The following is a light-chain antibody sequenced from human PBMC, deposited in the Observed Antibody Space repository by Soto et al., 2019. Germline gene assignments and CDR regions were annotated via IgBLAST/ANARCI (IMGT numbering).Light chain of an antibody. CDR1: QSISSSY. J-gene: IGKJ1*01. CDR3: QQYGSSSWT. Sequence: IVLTQSPGTLSFSAWKRATLSCRASQSISSSYLAWYQQRPGQAPRLLIYGASSRATGIPDRFSGSGSGTEFTLTISRLEPEDFAVYYCQQYGSSSWTFGQGTKVDTK. CDR2: GAS. V-gene: IGKV3-20*01.